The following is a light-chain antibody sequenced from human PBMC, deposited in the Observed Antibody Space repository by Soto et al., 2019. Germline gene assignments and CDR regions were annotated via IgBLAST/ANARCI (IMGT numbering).Light chain of an antibody. CDR1: SSDVGGYNY. V-gene: IGLV2-11*01. CDR3: CSYAGSYTYV. J-gene: IGLJ1*01. CDR2: DVS. Sequence: QSVLTQPRSVSGSPGQSVTISCTGTSSDVGGYNYVSWYQHHPGKPPKLMIYDVSKRPSGVPDRFSGSKSGNTASLTISGLQAEDEADYYCCSYAGSYTYVFGTGTKLTVL.